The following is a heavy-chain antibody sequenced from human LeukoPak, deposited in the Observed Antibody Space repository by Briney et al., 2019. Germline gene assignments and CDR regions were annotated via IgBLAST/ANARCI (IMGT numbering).Heavy chain of an antibody. J-gene: IGHJ6*03. CDR3: ARDSEEYYDFWSGYYPRSHYHYYMDV. CDR1: GGSISSYY. CDR2: TYYSGST. V-gene: IGHV4-59*01. Sequence: SETLSLTCTVSGGSISSYYWSWIRQPPGKGLEWIGYTYYSGSTNYNPSLKSRVTISVDTSKNQFSLKLSSVTAADTAVYYCARDSEEYYDFWSGYYPRSHYHYYMDVWGEGTTVTVSS. D-gene: IGHD3-3*01.